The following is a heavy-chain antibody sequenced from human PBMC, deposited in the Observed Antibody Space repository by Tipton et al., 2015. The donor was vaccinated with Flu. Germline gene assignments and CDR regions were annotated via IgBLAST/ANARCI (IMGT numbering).Heavy chain of an antibody. CDR2: INHRGST. D-gene: IGHD3/OR15-3a*01. V-gene: IGHV4-34*01. CDR3: ARGEVQLTVWTDGYYYYGMDV. CDR1: GGSFNGYY. J-gene: IGHJ6*02. Sequence: TLSLTCTFSGGSFNGYYWSWVRQSPGKGLEWIGEINHRGSTSYNPSLKSRVTISEDTSKSQFVLKLISVTAADTAVYYCARGEVQLTVWTDGYYYYGMDVWGQGTTVLVSS.